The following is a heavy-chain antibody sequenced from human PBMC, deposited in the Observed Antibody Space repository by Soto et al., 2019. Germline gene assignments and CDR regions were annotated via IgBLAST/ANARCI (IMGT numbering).Heavy chain of an antibody. CDR1: GGSISSYY. V-gene: IGHV4-59*12. Sequence: PSETLSLTCTVSGGSISSYYWSWIRQPPGKGLEWIGYIYYSGSTYYNPSLKSRVTISVDTSKNQFSLKLSSVTAADTAVYYCASSYYDILTGYHYYYGMDVWGQGTTVTVSS. CDR3: ASSYYDILTGYHYYYGMDV. D-gene: IGHD3-9*01. J-gene: IGHJ6*02. CDR2: IYYSGST.